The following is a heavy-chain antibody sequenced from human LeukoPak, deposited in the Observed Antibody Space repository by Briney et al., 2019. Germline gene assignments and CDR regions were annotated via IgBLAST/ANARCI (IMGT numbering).Heavy chain of an antibody. CDR1: GFTFSSYS. CDR2: ISSSSRYI. CDR3: ASPPYIAAAGPGAFDI. D-gene: IGHD6-13*01. Sequence: GGSLRLSCAASGFTFSSYSMNWVRQAPGKGLEWVSSISSSSRYIYYADSVKGRFTISRDNSKNTLYLQMNSLRAGDTAVYYCASPPYIAAAGPGAFDIWGQGTMVTVSS. V-gene: IGHV3-21*01. J-gene: IGHJ3*02.